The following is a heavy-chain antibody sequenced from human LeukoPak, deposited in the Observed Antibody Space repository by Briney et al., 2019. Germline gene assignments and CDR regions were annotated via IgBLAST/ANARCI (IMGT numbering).Heavy chain of an antibody. V-gene: IGHV3-23*01. CDR1: GFTFSSYA. D-gene: IGHD4-23*01. Sequence: GGSLRLSCAASGFTFSSYAMSWVRQAPGKGLECVSGMSGGGDITYYVDSVKGRFTISRDNSKNTLFLQMNSLRAEDTAIYFCAKDGLAGNGCWDWFDSWGQGTLVTVSS. CDR2: MSGGGDIT. J-gene: IGHJ5*01. CDR3: AKDGLAGNGCWDWFDS.